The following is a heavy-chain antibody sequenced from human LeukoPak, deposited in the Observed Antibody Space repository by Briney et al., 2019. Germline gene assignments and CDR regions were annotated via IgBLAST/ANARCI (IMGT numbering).Heavy chain of an antibody. D-gene: IGHD6-19*01. CDR3: ATVAGTLLYMDV. V-gene: IGHV1-2*02. Sequence: ASVKVSCKASGYTFTGYYMHGVRQAPGQGLEWMGWINPNSGGTNYAQKFQGRVTMTRDTSIGTAYTGLSRLRSDDTAVYYCATVAGTLLYMDVWGKGTTVTVSS. J-gene: IGHJ6*03. CDR2: INPNSGGT. CDR1: GYTFTGYY.